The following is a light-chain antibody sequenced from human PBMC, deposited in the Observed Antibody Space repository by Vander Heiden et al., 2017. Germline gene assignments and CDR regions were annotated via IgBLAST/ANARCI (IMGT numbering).Light chain of an antibody. CDR3: QQSYSTPFT. CDR1: QSISSY. Sequence: DIQMTQSPYSMSASEGDRVTITCRASQSISSYLNWYQQKPGKAPKLLIYAASSLQSVVPSRFSGSGSGTDFTLTISSLHPEDCATYYCQQSYSTPFTVGPGTKVYIK. CDR2: AAS. J-gene: IGKJ3*01. V-gene: IGKV1-39*01.